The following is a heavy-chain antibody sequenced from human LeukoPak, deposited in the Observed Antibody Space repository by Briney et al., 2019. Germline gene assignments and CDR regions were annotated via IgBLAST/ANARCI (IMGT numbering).Heavy chain of an antibody. J-gene: IGHJ5*02. V-gene: IGHV3-69-1*01. CDR1: GFTFSDYY. D-gene: IGHD1-1*01. CDR2: ISRASESI. Sequence: GGSLRLSCAASGFTFSDYYMSWVRQAPGKGLEWVSIISRASESIFYADSVKGRFTISRYNAKNSLYLQMNGLRAEDTAVYYCARGATDVTRWFDPWGQGTRVTVSS. CDR3: ARGATDVTRWFDP.